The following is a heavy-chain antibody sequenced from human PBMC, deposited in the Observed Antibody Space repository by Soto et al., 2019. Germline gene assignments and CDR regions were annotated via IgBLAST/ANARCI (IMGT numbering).Heavy chain of an antibody. Sequence: SVKVSCKASGGTFSSYAISLVRQAPGQGLEWMGXIXPXXXIXNXAXKXXXXVTITADESTSTAYMELSRLRSEDTAVYYCARDWGSSSSHYYFDYWGQGTLVTVSS. CDR3: ARDWGSSSSHYYFDY. V-gene: IGHV1-69*13. CDR1: GGTFSSYA. J-gene: IGHJ4*02. CDR2: IXPXXXIX. D-gene: IGHD6-6*01.